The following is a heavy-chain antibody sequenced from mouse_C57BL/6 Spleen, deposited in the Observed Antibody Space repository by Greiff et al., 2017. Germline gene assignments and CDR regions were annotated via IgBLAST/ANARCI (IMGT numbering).Heavy chain of an antibody. J-gene: IGHJ2*01. CDR2: INPYNGGT. V-gene: IGHV1-19*01. CDR3: AREEDSSGVFDY. Sequence: EVQLQQSGPVLVKPGASVKMSCKASGYTFTDYYMNWVKQSHGKSLEWIGVINPYNGGTSYNQKFKGKATLTVDKSSSTAYMELNSLTSEDSAVYYCAREEDSSGVFDYWGQGTTLTVSS. D-gene: IGHD3-2*02. CDR1: GYTFTDYY.